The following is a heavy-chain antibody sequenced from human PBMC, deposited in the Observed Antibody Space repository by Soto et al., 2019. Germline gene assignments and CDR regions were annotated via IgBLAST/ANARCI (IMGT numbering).Heavy chain of an antibody. CDR3: ARVFREHSSSYWIDS. D-gene: IGHD3-22*01. J-gene: IGHJ4*02. CDR1: GYIFTANF. V-gene: IGHV1-2*06. Sequence: QVRLAQSGAEVKKPGASVKVSCQASGYIFTANFINWVRQAPGQGLEWMGRLNQNTGDAEYAQEFQGRVTMTRDTSISTAYMEVTSLTSDDTAVYYCARVFREHSSSYWIDSLGQGTLVTVSS. CDR2: LNQNTGDA.